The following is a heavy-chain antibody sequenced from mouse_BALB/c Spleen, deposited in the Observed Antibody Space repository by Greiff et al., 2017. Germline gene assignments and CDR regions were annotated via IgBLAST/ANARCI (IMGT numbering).Heavy chain of an antibody. Sequence: EVHLVESGGGLVQPGGSLKLSCAASGFTFSSYTMSWVRQTPEKRLEWVAYISNGGGSTYYPDTVKGRFTISRDNAKNTLYLQMSSLKSEDTAMYYCARQGYSWFAYWGQGTLVTVSA. CDR3: ARQGYSWFAY. D-gene: IGHD2-14*01. CDR1: GFTFSSYT. CDR2: ISNGGGST. J-gene: IGHJ3*01. V-gene: IGHV5-12-2*01.